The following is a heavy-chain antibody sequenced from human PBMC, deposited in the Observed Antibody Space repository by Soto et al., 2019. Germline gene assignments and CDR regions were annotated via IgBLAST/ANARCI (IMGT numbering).Heavy chain of an antibody. CDR2: ISGSGGST. D-gene: IGHD4-17*01. V-gene: IGHV3-23*01. CDR3: ARPTTVIYFDY. Sequence: EVQLLESGGGLVQPGGSLRLSCAASGFTFSSYVMSWVRQAPGKGLEWVSAISGSGGSTYYADSVKGRFTISRDNSKNTLYLQMNSLRAEDMAVYYCARPTTVIYFDYWGQGTLVTVSS. CDR1: GFTFSSYV. J-gene: IGHJ4*02.